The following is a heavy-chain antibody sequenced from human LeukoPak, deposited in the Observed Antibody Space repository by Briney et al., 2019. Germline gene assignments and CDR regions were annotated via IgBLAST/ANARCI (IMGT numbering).Heavy chain of an antibody. CDR3: ARTTTVVTDDAFDI. J-gene: IGHJ3*02. Sequence: PSETLSLTCTVSGGSISGYYWSWIRQPPGKGLEWIGYIYTSGSTNYNPSLKSRVTISVDTSKNQFSLKLSSVTAADTAVYYCARTTTVVTDDAFDIWGQGTMVTVSS. D-gene: IGHD4-23*01. CDR1: GGSISGYY. CDR2: IYTSGST. V-gene: IGHV4-4*09.